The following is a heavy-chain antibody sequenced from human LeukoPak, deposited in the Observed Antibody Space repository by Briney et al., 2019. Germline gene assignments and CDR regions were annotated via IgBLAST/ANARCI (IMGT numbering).Heavy chain of an antibody. Sequence: GGSLRLSCAGSGFTLSSNWMHWVRQAPGKGLVWVSRIYSDGSRTNYADSVKGRFTISRDNSKNTLYLQMNSLRAEDTAVYYCARVGSNYYYYYMDVWGKGTTVTVSS. CDR1: GFTLSSNW. CDR3: ARVGSNYYYYYMDV. CDR2: IYSDGSRT. J-gene: IGHJ6*03. V-gene: IGHV3-74*01.